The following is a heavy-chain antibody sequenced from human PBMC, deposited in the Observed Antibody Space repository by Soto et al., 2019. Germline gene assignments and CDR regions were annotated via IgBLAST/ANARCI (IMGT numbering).Heavy chain of an antibody. D-gene: IGHD3-10*01. CDR1: GFSLSSSGVG. J-gene: IGHJ4*02. CDR2: IYWDDAK. Sequence: QITLKESGPPLVKPTQTLTLTCTISGFSLSSSGVGVGWIRQPPGKALEWLALIYWDDAKRYSPSLKSRLTLTNDTSKNQGGLTTTNLDHVATATYYRSHRQTGFGESCDYWGQGTLVTVSS. CDR3: SHRQTGFGESCDY. V-gene: IGHV2-5*02.